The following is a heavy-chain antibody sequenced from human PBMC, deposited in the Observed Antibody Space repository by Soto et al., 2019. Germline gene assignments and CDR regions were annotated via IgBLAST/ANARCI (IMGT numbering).Heavy chain of an antibody. CDR2: ISGGGGST. CDR3: AKTDYGEVCYNWFDP. V-gene: IGHV3-23*01. CDR1: GFTFSDYS. Sequence: EVQLLESGGGLVQPGGSLRLSCAASGFTFSDYSMTWVRQAPGRGLEWVSAISGGGGSTYYADSVKGRFTISRDNSKNTLYLQMNSLRAEDTALYYCAKTDYGEVCYNWFDPWGQGTLVTVSS. J-gene: IGHJ5*02. D-gene: IGHD4-17*01.